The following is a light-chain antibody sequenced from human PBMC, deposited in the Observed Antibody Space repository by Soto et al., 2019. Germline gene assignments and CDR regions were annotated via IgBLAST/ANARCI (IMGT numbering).Light chain of an antibody. J-gene: IGKJ3*01. CDR3: QQSYSALFT. Sequence: DIQMTQSPSSLSASVGDRVTITCRASQSISSHLNWYQQKPGKAPKLLIYAASSLQSGVQSRFSGSGSGTDFTLTISSLQPEDFATYYCQQSYSALFTFGPGTKVDIK. V-gene: IGKV1-39*01. CDR2: AAS. CDR1: QSISSH.